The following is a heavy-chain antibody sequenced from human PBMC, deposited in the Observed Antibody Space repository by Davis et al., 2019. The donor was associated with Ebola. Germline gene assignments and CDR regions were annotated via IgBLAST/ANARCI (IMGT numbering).Heavy chain of an antibody. J-gene: IGHJ2*01. V-gene: IGHV4-59*01. Sequence: PSETLSLTCSISGGSISNYYWTWIRQPPGKGLEWIGNVFYSGHANYNLSLKSRVSISIDTSKNYFSLNLISVTTADTAVYYCARMDTSDGYWFFDVWGRGSLVIVSS. D-gene: IGHD6-19*01. CDR3: ARMDTSDGYWFFDV. CDR2: VFYSGHA. CDR1: GGSISNYY.